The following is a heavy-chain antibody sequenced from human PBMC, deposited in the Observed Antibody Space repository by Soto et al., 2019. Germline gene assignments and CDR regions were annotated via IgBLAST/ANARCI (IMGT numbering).Heavy chain of an antibody. Sequence: ASVKVSCKASGYTFTRYTMNWVRQAPGQRLEWIGWINPDNGNTKSSQKFQDRVIITRDTSASTAYMDLSSLRSEDTAVYYCARGIATGQLDPWGQGTLVTVSS. CDR1: GYTFTRYT. D-gene: IGHD2-15*01. CDR2: INPDNGNT. CDR3: ARGIATGQLDP. J-gene: IGHJ5*02. V-gene: IGHV1-3*01.